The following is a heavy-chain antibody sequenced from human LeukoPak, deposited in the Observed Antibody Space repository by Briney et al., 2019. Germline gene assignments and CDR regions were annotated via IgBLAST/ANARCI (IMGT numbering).Heavy chain of an antibody. CDR1: GYSISSGYY. D-gene: IGHD6-19*01. J-gene: IGHJ6*03. Sequence: PSETLSLTCTVSGYSISSGYYWGWIRQPPGKGLEWIGSIYHSGSTYYNPSLKSRVTISVDTSKNQFSLKLSSVTAADTAVYYCAREDSSVEYYYYYYYMDVWGKGTTVTVSS. CDR2: IYHSGST. CDR3: AREDSSVEYYYYYYYMDV. V-gene: IGHV4-38-2*02.